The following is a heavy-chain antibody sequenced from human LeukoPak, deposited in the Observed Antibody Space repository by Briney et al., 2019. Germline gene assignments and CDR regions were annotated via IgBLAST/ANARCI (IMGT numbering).Heavy chain of an antibody. J-gene: IGHJ4*02. Sequence: GGSLRLSCAASGFTFDDYAMHWVRQAPGKGLEWVSGISWNSGSIGYADSVKGRFTISRDNSKNTLYLQMNSLRAEDTAVYYCAISPILLWFGELLSPFDYWGQGTLVTVSS. CDR2: ISWNSGSI. CDR1: GFTFDDYA. V-gene: IGHV3-9*01. D-gene: IGHD3-10*01. CDR3: AISPILLWFGELLSPFDY.